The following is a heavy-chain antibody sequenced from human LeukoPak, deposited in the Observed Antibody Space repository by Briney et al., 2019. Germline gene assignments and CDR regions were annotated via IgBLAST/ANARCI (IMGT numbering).Heavy chain of an antibody. D-gene: IGHD3-22*01. J-gene: IGHJ4*02. CDR2: IIPIFGTA. CDR1: GGTSSSYA. V-gene: IGHV1-69*06. CDR3: ARTYYDSSGYYPSLYYFDY. Sequence: SVKVSCKASGGTSSSYAISWVRQAPGQGLEWMGGIIPIFGTANYAQKFQGRVTITADKSTSTAYMELSSLRSEDTAVYYCARTYYDSSGYYPSLYYFDYWGQGTLVTVSS.